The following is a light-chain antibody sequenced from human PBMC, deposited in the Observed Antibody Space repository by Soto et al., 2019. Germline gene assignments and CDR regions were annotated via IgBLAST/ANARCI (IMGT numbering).Light chain of an antibody. CDR3: QKYDTAPLT. CDR2: AAS. Sequence: DIQMTQSPSSLSASVGDRVTITCRASQGISNHLAWYQQKPGKVPKLLIYAASTLQSGVPSRFSSSGSGTDFTLIISSLQPEDVATYYCQKYDTAPLTFGGGTKVEIK. CDR1: QGISNH. J-gene: IGKJ4*01. V-gene: IGKV1-27*01.